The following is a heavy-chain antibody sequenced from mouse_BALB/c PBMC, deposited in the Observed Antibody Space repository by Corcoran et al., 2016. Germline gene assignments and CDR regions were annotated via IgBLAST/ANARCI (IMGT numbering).Heavy chain of an antibody. CDR3: ARVYYYGSSGFAY. J-gene: IGHJ3*01. CDR2: IDPENGNT. V-gene: IGHV14-1*02. D-gene: IGHD1-1*01. CDR1: GFNIKDYY. Sequence: EVQLQQSGAELVRPGALVKLSCKASGFNIKDYYMHWVEQRPEQGLEWIGWIDPENGNTIYDPKFQGKASITADTSSNTAYLQLSSLTSEDTAVYYCARVYYYGSSGFAYWCQGTLVTVSA.